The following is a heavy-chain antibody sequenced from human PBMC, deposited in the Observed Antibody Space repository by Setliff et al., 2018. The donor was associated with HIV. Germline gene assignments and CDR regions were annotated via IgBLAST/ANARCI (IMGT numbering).Heavy chain of an antibody. D-gene: IGHD3-10*01. V-gene: IGHV4-61*02. CDR2: IYTSGLT. CDR3: ARARYIVIRGDAGMDV. Sequence: NPSETLSLTCTVSGGSINSGGYYWVWIRQPALKRLEWIGRIYTSGLTNYNPSLKSRVTISVDTSKNQVSLKLSSVTASDTAGYYCARARYIVIRGDAGMDVWGPGTTVTVSS. CDR1: GGSINSGGYY. J-gene: IGHJ6*02.